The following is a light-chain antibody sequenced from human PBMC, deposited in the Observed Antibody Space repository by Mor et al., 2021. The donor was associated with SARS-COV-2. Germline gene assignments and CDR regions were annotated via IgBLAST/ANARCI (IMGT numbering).Light chain of an antibody. Sequence: TGSTSDVGTYEHVSWYQQYPGKAPKLLIYDVTERPSGVSYRFSGSKSGNTASLTISGLQAEDEADYYCNSYKRGDKLLFGGGTRLTV. V-gene: IGLV2-23*02. CDR3: NSYKRGDKLL. CDR1: TSDVGTYEH. J-gene: IGLJ3*02. CDR2: DVT.